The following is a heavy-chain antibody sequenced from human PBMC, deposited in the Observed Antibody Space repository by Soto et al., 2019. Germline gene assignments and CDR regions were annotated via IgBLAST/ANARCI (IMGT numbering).Heavy chain of an antibody. CDR1: GGSISSGDYY. V-gene: IGHV4-30-4*01. J-gene: IGHJ4*02. Sequence: QVQLQESGPGLVKPSQTLSLTCTVSGGSISSGDYYWSWIRQPPGKGLEWIGYIYYSGSTYYNPSLKGRVTLSVDPSKTQFSLKLSSGTAAGTAVYYWARGAAREDYWGQGTLVTVSS. CDR3: ARGAAREDY. CDR2: IYYSGST. D-gene: IGHD6-6*01.